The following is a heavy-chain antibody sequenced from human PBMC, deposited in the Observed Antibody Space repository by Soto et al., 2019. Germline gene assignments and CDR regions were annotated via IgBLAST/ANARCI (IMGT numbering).Heavy chain of an antibody. V-gene: IGHV1-69*12. CDR3: ARGANSEASYYDMVV. D-gene: IGHD2-15*01. Sequence: QVQLLQSGAEVKKPGSSVRVSCMTSGGTFTSYALNWVRQAPGQGPEWMGVIIPIFGTPIYAQKFQGRLTLTADGSTSTIYMELSSLTSADTAVYYCARGANSEASYYDMVVWGQGTTVIVSS. CDR1: GGTFTSYA. J-gene: IGHJ6*02. CDR2: IIPIFGTP.